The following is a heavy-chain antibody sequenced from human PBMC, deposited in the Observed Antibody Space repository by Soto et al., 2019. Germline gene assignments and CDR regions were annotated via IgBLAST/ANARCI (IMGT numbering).Heavy chain of an antibody. D-gene: IGHD2-2*01. J-gene: IGHJ3*02. V-gene: IGHV1-69*01. CDR1: GGTFSSYA. Sequence: QVQLVQSGAEVKKPGSSVKVSCKASGGTFSSYAISWVRQAPGQGLEWMGGIIPIFGTANYAQKFQGRGTITADQSTSTDYMELSSLRAEDTAVYYCAREPYCSSTSCYPPDAFDIWGQGTMVTVSS. CDR2: IIPIFGTA. CDR3: AREPYCSSTSCYPPDAFDI.